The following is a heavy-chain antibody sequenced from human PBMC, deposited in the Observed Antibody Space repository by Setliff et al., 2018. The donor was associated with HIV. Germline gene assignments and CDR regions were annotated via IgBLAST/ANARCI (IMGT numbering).Heavy chain of an antibody. Sequence: PSETLSLTCSVSGGSIRRYYWSWIRQPPGKTLEWIGYIWTGGTASYNPSLKSRVTISEDTSKNQFSLKLTSVTAADTAVYYCARRYYYYYMDVWGKGTTVTVSS. CDR2: IWTGGTA. CDR3: ARRYYYYYMDV. CDR1: GGSIRRYY. V-gene: IGHV4-4*09. J-gene: IGHJ6*03.